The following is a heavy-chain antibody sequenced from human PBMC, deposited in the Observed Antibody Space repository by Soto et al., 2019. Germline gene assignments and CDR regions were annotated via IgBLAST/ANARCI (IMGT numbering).Heavy chain of an antibody. CDR3: ARDRTIFGVVPGYYGMDV. V-gene: IGHV3-30*04. CDR2: ISYDGSNK. Sequence: GESLKISCAASGFTFSSYAMHWVRQAPGKGLEWVAVISYDGSNKYYADSVKGRFTISRDNSKNTLYLQMNSLRAEDTAVYYRARDRTIFGVVPGYYGMDVWGQGTTVTVSS. J-gene: IGHJ6*02. CDR1: GFTFSSYA. D-gene: IGHD3-3*01.